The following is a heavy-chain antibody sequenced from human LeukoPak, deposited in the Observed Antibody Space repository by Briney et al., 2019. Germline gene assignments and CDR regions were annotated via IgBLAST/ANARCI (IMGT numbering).Heavy chain of an antibody. V-gene: IGHV1-69*04. CDR2: IIPILGIA. D-gene: IGHD5-12*01. CDR3: ARDKENSGYRGPAGFDP. CDR1: GGTFSSYA. J-gene: IGHJ5*02. Sequence: SVKVSCKASGGTFSSYAISWVRQAPGQGLEWMGRIIPILGIANYAQKFQGRVTITADKSTSTAYMELSSLRSEDTAVYYCARDKENSGYRGPAGFDPWGQGTLVTVSS.